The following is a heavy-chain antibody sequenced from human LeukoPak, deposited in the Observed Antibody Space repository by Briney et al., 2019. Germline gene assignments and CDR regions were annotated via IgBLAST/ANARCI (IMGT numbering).Heavy chain of an antibody. CDR2: IIGSGGST. V-gene: IGHV3-23*01. CDR3: AKLLRGTVVPYYDY. J-gene: IGHJ4*02. CDR1: RIIFITSA. Sequence: GGSLSLSCAPSRIIFITSAVSWVRHAPEGGLEWVSAIIGSGGSTYYADSVKGRFTISRDKSKNTLHLQMNSLRVEDTAVYYWAKLLRGTVVPYYDYWGQGTLVTVSS. D-gene: IGHD3-10*01.